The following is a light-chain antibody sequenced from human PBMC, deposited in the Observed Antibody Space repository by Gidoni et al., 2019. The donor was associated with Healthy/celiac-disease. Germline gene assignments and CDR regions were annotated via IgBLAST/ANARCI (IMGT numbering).Light chain of an antibody. Sequence: QSVLTPPPSASGAPGQRAPISCTGSSSNIGAGSDVHWYQQLPGTAPKLLIYGNSNRPAGVPDRFSGSKSGTSASLAITGLQAEDEAEYYCQSYDSSLSGSGVFGGGTKLTVL. J-gene: IGLJ2*01. CDR1: SSNIGAGSD. V-gene: IGLV1-40*01. CDR3: QSYDSSLSGSGV. CDR2: GNS.